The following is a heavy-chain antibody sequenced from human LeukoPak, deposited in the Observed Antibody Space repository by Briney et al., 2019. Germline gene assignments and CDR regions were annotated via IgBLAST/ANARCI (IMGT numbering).Heavy chain of an antibody. CDR1: GYTFTSYA. D-gene: IGHD3-9*01. J-gene: IGHJ4*02. CDR3: ARDRGWLVGEYYDILTGFDY. CDR2: IIPIFGTA. V-gene: IGHV1-69*13. Sequence: GASVKVSCKASGYTFTSYAISWVRQAPGQGLEWMGGIIPIFGTANYAQKFQGRVTITADESTSTAYMELSSLRSEDTAVYYCARDRGWLVGEYYDILTGFDYWGQGTLVTVSS.